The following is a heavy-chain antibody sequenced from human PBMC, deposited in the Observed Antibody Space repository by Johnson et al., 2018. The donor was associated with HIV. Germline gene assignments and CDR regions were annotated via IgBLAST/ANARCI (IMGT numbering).Heavy chain of an antibody. Sequence: VQLVESGGGLVQPGGSLRLSCAASGFTFSRYAMSWVRQAPGQGLEWVSAISGSGGSTYYADSVQGRFTISRDNSKHTLYLQMNSLSAEDTAVYYCAKAQVIVRVVTAIPDDAFDIWGQGTMVTVSS. CDR3: AKAQVIVRVVTAIPDDAFDI. J-gene: IGHJ3*02. CDR1: GFTFSRYA. V-gene: IGHV3-23*04. D-gene: IGHD2-21*02. CDR2: ISGSGGST.